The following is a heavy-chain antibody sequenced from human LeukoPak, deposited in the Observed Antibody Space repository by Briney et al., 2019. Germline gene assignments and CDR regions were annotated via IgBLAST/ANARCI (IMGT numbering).Heavy chain of an antibody. J-gene: IGHJ6*02. CDR3: ARGGYYDFWSGTIKYSGMDV. CDR2: IIPVLGTI. V-gene: IGHV1-69*13. Sequence: ASVKVSRKASGGTFNTCAFSWVRQAPGQGLEWMGEIIPVLGTINYAQKFQGSVTITADEYTSTAYMELSSLRPEDTAMYYCARGGYYDFWSGTIKYSGMDVWGQGTTVAVSS. CDR1: GGTFNTCA. D-gene: IGHD3-3*01.